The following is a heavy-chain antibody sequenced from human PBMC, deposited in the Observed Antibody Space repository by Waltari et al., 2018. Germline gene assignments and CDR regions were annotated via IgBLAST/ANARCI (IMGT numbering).Heavy chain of an antibody. D-gene: IGHD3-3*01. CDR1: GYTFTDSY. J-gene: IGHJ3*02. V-gene: IGHV1-69-2*01. CDR2: VDPGNGET. Sequence: EVQLVQSGAEVKKPGTTVKVSCKAFGYTFTDSYMHWVQQAPGKGLEWMGRVDPGNGETIFADKFQGKVTLTADMSTDTAYMELSSLTSEDTAVYYCATVVFYDIWSGGFDIWGQGTLVTVSS. CDR3: ATVVFYDIWSGGFDI.